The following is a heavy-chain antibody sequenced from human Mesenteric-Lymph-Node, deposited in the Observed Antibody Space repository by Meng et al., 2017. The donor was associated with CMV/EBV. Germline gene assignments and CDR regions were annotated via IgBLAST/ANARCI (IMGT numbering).Heavy chain of an antibody. CDR2: ISSSSSYI. D-gene: IGHD5-12*01. V-gene: IGHV3-21*04. Sequence: GSLKISCAASGFTFSSYSMNWVRQAPGKGLEWVSSISSSSSYIYYADSVKGRFTISRDNAKNSLYLQMNSLRTEDTALYYCAKDMRRVATSTTYFDYWGQGTLVTVSS. CDR3: AKDMRRVATSTTYFDY. CDR1: GFTFSSYS. J-gene: IGHJ4*02.